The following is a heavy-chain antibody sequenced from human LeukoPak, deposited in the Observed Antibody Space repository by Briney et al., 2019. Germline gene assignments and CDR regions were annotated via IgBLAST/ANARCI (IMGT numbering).Heavy chain of an antibody. CDR2: ITASGGNT. CDR3: AKGNGYSYGRYYFDY. CDR1: VFTFSSYA. D-gene: IGHD5-18*01. J-gene: IGHJ4*02. Sequence: GGSLRLSCVASVFTFSSYAMGWVRQAPGKGLEWVPAITASGGNTYYADSVKGRFTISRDNSKNTLYLQANSLRAEDTAVYYCAKGNGYSYGRYYFDYWGQGTLVTVSS. V-gene: IGHV3-23*01.